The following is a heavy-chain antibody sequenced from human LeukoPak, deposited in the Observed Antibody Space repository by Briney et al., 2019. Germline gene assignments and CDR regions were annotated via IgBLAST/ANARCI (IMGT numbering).Heavy chain of an antibody. CDR1: GGSFSGYY. CDR3: ARDEYYDILTGYYILDY. CDR2: INHSGST. Sequence: SETLSLTCAVYGGSFSGYYWSWMRQPPGKGLECIVEINHSGSTNYNPSLKSRVTISVDTSKHQFSLKLSSVTAADTAVYYCARDEYYDILTGYYILDYWGQGTLVTVSS. V-gene: IGHV4-34*01. D-gene: IGHD3-9*01. J-gene: IGHJ4*02.